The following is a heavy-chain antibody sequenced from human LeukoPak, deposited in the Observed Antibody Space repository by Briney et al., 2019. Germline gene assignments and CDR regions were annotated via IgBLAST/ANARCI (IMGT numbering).Heavy chain of an antibody. CDR2: INHSGST. V-gene: IGHV4-34*01. CDR3: ASPAVRGVVPFDY. CDR1: GGSFSGYY. J-gene: IGHJ4*02. Sequence: SETLSLTCAVYGGSFSGYYWSWIRQPPGKGLEWIGEINHSGSTNYNPSLKSRVTISVDTSKNQFSLKLSSVTAADTAVYYCASPAVRGVVPFDYWGQGTLVTVSS. D-gene: IGHD3-10*01.